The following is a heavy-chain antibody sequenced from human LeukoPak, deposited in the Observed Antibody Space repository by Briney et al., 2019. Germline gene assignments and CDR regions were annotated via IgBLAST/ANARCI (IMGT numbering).Heavy chain of an antibody. CDR3: ARGGSPPEALGDAFDI. Sequence: PGGSLRLSCVASGFTFSSHWMHWVRRAPGKGLVWVSRVRSDGRSTRYADSVQGRFTISRDNAKNTLYLQMNSLRAGDTAVYYCARGGSPPEALGDAFDIWGQGTMVTVSS. CDR2: VRSDGRST. CDR1: GFTFSSHW. D-gene: IGHD1-26*01. J-gene: IGHJ3*02. V-gene: IGHV3-74*01.